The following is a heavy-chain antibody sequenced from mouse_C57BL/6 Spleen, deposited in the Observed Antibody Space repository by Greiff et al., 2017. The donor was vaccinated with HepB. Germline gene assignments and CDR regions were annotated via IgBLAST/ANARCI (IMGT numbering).Heavy chain of an antibody. CDR2: IRHKANGYTT. D-gene: IGHD4-1*01. CDR3: ARASPPGTLGWYFDV. J-gene: IGHJ1*03. V-gene: IGHV7-3*01. Sequence: EVQLVESGGGLVQPGGSLSLSCAASGFTFTDYYMSWVRQPPGKALEWLGFIRHKANGYTTEYSASVKGLFTITRDNSQSILYLQMNALRDEDSATYYCARASPPGTLGWYFDVWGTGTTVTVSS. CDR1: GFTFTDYY.